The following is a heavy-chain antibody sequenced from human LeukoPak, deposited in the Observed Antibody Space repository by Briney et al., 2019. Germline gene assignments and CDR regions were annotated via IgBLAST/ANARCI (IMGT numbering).Heavy chain of an antibody. J-gene: IGHJ4*02. D-gene: IGHD4-17*01. CDR2: IYYSGST. V-gene: IGHV4-59*08. Sequence: PSETLSLTCTVSGVSINSYYWSWVRQPPGKGLEWIAYIYYSGSTNYNPSLKSRVTISVDTSKNQFSLKLSSVTAADTAVYYCARRTDYGDPLDYWGQGTLVTVSS. CDR1: GVSINSYY. CDR3: ARRTDYGDPLDY.